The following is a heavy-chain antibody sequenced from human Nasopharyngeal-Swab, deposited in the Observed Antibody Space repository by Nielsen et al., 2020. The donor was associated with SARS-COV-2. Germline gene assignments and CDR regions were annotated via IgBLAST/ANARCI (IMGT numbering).Heavy chain of an antibody. CDR2: ISGSGDST. Sequence: WIRQPPGKGLEWVSAISGSGDSTYYADSVKGRFTISRDNSKNTLYLQMNSLRAEDTAVYYCAKRVYSGYDFSYYFDYWGQGTLVTVSS. J-gene: IGHJ4*02. V-gene: IGHV3-23*01. D-gene: IGHD5-12*01. CDR3: AKRVYSGYDFSYYFDY.